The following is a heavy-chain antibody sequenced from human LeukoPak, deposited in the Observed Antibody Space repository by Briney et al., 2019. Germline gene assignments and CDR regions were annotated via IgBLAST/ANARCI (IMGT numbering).Heavy chain of an antibody. CDR1: GFTFSSYA. V-gene: IGHV3-30-3*01. CDR2: ISYDGSNK. Sequence: PGGSLRLSCAASGFTFSSYAMHWVRQAPGKGLEWVAVISYDGSNKYYADSVKGRFTISRDNSKNTLYLQMNSLRAEDTAVYYCASWSVIELDVVVNDYWGQGTLVTVSS. CDR3: ASWSVIELDVVVNDY. D-gene: IGHD3-3*01. J-gene: IGHJ4*02.